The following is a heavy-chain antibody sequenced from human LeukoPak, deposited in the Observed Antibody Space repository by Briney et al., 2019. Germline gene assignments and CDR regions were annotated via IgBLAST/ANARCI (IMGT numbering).Heavy chain of an antibody. CDR2: INHSGST. J-gene: IGHJ3*02. CDR1: GGSFSGYY. Sequence: SETLSLTCAVYGGSFSGYYWSWIRQPPGKGLEWIGEINHSGSTNYNPSLKSRVTIPVDTSKNQFSLKLSSVTAADTAVYYCARDFDPRYCSSTSCPNNDAFDIWGQGTMVTVSS. V-gene: IGHV4-34*01. D-gene: IGHD2-2*01. CDR3: ARDFDPRYCSSTSCPNNDAFDI.